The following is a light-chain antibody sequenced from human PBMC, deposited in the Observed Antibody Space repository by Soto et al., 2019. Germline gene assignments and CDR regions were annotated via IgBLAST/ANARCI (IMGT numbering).Light chain of an antibody. J-gene: IGLJ1*01. CDR3: SSFTSRHTYV. Sequence: QSALTQPASVSGSPGQSITISCTGTSSDVGGYNFVSWYQQHPDKAPKFIIYEVTNRPSGVSNRFSGSKSDNTASLTISGLQAEDEADYYCSSFTSRHTYVFGSGTKLTVL. CDR2: EVT. V-gene: IGLV2-14*01. CDR1: SSDVGGYNF.